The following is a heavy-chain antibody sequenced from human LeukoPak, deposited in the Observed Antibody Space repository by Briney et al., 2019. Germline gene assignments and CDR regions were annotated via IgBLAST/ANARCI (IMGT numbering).Heavy chain of an antibody. CDR2: ISSSSSYI. Sequence: PGGSLRLSCAASGFTFSSYAMSWVRQAPGKGLEWVSSISSSSSYIYYADSVKGRFTISRDNAKNSLYLQMNSLRAEDTAVYYCARDGYDYVWGSYRYPSDYWGQGTLVTVSS. V-gene: IGHV3-21*01. J-gene: IGHJ4*02. CDR3: ARDGYDYVWGSYRYPSDY. CDR1: GFTFSSYA. D-gene: IGHD3-16*02.